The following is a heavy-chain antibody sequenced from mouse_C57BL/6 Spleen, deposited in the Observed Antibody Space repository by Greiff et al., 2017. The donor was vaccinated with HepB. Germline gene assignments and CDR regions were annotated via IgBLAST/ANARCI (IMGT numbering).Heavy chain of an antibody. Sequence: DVMLVESGGGLVKPGGSLKLSCAASGFTFSDYGMHWVRQAPEKGLEWVAYISSGSSTIYYADTVKGRFTISRDNAKNTLFLQMTSLRSEDTAIYYCALNWDDWYFDVWGTGTTVTVSS. CDR3: ALNWDDWYFDV. D-gene: IGHD4-1*02. V-gene: IGHV5-17*01. CDR1: GFTFSDYG. CDR2: ISSGSSTI. J-gene: IGHJ1*03.